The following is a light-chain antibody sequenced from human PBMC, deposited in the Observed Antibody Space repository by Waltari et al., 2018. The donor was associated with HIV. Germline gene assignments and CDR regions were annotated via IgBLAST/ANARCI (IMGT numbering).Light chain of an antibody. CDR3: HQRSKWPT. V-gene: IGKV3-11*01. Sequence: EILLTQSPATLSLSPGERATLSCRASQTLDRYLAWYQHKTGQAPRLLIYDTSNRAPGIPARFSCSGSGTDFTLTISGLEPEDSAIYYCHQRSKWPTLGGGTKVEI. CDR2: DTS. J-gene: IGKJ4*01. CDR1: QTLDRY.